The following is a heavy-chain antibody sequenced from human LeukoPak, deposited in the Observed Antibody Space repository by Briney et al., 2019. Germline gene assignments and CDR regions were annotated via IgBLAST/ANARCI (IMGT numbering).Heavy chain of an antibody. CDR1: GYTFTGYY. Sequence: AASVKVSCKASGYTFTGYYMHWVRQAPGQGLEWMGWINPNSGGTNYAQKFQGRVTMTSDTSISTAYMELSRLRSDDTAVYYCARDPQFPGGYYMDVWGKGTTVTVSS. V-gene: IGHV1-2*02. CDR3: ARDPQFPGGYYMDV. D-gene: IGHD4-11*01. J-gene: IGHJ6*03. CDR2: INPNSGGT.